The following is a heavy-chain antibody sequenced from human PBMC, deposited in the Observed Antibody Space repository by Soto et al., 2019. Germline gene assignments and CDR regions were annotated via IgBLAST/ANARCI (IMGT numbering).Heavy chain of an antibody. J-gene: IGHJ3*02. D-gene: IGHD2-2*01. CDR3: AKELTVSGVVPAAILVSWGAFDI. CDR2: ISGSGGST. V-gene: IGHV3-23*01. Sequence: GGSLRLSCAASGFTFSSYAMSWVRQAPGKGLEWVSAISGSGGSTYYADTVKGRFTISRDNSKNTLYLQMNSLRAEDKDEYYCAKELTVSGVVPAAILVSWGAFDIWGQGTMVTVSS. CDR1: GFTFSSYA.